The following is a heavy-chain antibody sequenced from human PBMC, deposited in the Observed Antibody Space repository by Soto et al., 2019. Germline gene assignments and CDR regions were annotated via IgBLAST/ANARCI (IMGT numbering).Heavy chain of an antibody. CDR3: ARAKVLITPNWFDP. CDR1: GYTFTSYG. Sequence: QVQLVQSGGEVKKPGASVKVSCKASGYTFTSYGITWVRQAPGQGLEYLGWISTYNGNTDFAQKVQNSVSFTTATSTSTAYMELRSRIPDDTAVYYCARAKVLITPNWFDPWGQGTLVTVSS. J-gene: IGHJ5*02. CDR2: ISTYNGNT. D-gene: IGHD3-16*01. V-gene: IGHV1-18*01.